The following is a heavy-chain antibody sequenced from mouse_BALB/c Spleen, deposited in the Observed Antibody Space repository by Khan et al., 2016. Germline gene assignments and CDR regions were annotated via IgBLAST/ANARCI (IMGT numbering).Heavy chain of an antibody. D-gene: IGHD2-3*01. CDR2: ISCYNGAT. CDR1: GYSFTGYY. CDR3: VRPVYVFDEGYYFDY. J-gene: IGHJ2*01. Sequence: LVKTGASVKISCKASGYSFTGYYMHWVKQSHGKSLEWIGNISCYNGATRYNQKIKGKATFTIDTSSSTAYMQINSLTSEDSAVXYCVRPVYVFDEGYYFDYWGQGTTLTVSS. V-gene: IGHV1S34*01.